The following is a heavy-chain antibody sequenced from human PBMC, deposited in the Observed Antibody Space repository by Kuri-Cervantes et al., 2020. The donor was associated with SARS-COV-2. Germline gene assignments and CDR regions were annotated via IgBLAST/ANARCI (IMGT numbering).Heavy chain of an antibody. CDR3: ARGQRGYEY. CDR2: INAGNGNT. D-gene: IGHD3-3*01. Sequence: ASVKVSCKASGYTFTSYGISWVRQAPGQGLEWMGWINAGNGNTKYSQKFQGRVTITRDTSASTAYMELSSLTSDDTAIYYCARGQRGYEYWGQGTLVTVSS. V-gene: IGHV1-18*01. J-gene: IGHJ4*02. CDR1: GYTFTSYG.